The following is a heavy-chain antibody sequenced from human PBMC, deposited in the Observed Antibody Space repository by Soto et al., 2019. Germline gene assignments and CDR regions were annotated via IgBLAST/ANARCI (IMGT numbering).Heavy chain of an antibody. J-gene: IGHJ5*02. CDR1: GGNFSNYA. CDR3: ARARGSSWYNWFDP. D-gene: IGHD6-19*01. V-gene: IGHV1-69*01. Sequence: QVQLVQSGAEVRKPGSSVKVSCKASGGNFSNYAISWVRQAPGQGLEWMGGIIVLFGTTNYAQKFRVRLTVSADESTSTAYMELGRLSFDDTAIYYCARARGSSWYNWFDPWGQGTLVTVSS. CDR2: IIVLFGTT.